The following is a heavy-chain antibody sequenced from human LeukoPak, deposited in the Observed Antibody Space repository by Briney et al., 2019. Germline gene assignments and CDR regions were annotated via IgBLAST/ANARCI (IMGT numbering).Heavy chain of an antibody. Sequence: SQTLSLTCAISGDSVSSNSAAWNWIRQSPSRGLEWLGRTYYRSKWYNDYAVSVKSRITINPDTSKNQFSLQLNSVTPEDTAVYYCAREAPYYYDSSGYSYAFDIWGQGTMVTVSS. CDR2: TYYRSKWYN. J-gene: IGHJ3*02. CDR1: GDSVSSNSAA. CDR3: AREAPYYYDSSGYSYAFDI. D-gene: IGHD3-22*01. V-gene: IGHV6-1*01.